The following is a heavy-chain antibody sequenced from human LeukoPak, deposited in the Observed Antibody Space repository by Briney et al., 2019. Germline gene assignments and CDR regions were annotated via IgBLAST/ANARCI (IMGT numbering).Heavy chain of an antibody. D-gene: IGHD2-15*01. J-gene: IGHJ3*02. CDR1: GYTFTSYD. CDR3: AGWHDAFDI. Sequence: ASVKVSCKASGYTFTSYDINWVRQATGQGLEWMGWMNPNSGGTNYAQKFQGRVTMTRDTSISTAYMELSRLRSDDTAVYYCAGWHDAFDIWGQGTMVTVSS. CDR2: MNPNSGGT. V-gene: IGHV1-2*02.